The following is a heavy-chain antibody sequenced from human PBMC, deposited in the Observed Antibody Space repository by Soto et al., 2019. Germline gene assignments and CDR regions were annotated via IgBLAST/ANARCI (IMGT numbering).Heavy chain of an antibody. CDR1: GFTFSSYE. CDR3: ERVGCSTTSCYSIDY. D-gene: IGHD2-2*01. Sequence: GGSLRLSCAASGFTFSSYEMNWVRQAPGKGLEWVSYISSSGGRIFYADSVKGRFTISRDNAKNSLYLQMNSLRAEDTAVYYCERVGCSTTSCYSIDYWGQGTLVTVYS. V-gene: IGHV3-48*03. CDR2: ISSSGGRI. J-gene: IGHJ4*02.